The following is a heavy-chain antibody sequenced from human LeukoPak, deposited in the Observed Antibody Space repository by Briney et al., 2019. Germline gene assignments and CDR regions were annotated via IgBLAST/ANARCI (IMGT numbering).Heavy chain of an antibody. CDR3: ARGRGGSRGTSFDS. D-gene: IGHD3-22*01. V-gene: IGHV4-59*01. CDR1: GDSISIYY. Sequence: PSETLSLTCTVSGDSISIYYWSWIRQPPGEGLEWIGYIYYTGSTTYNPSLKSRLTISIDTSKNQFSLNLISLTAADTAVYYCARGRGGSRGTSFDSWGQGTLVTVSS. J-gene: IGHJ4*02. CDR2: IYYTGST.